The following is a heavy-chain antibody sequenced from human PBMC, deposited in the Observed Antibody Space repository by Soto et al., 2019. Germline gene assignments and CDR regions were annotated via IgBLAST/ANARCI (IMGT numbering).Heavy chain of an antibody. V-gene: IGHV4-59*01. D-gene: IGHD6-19*01. CDR2: IYYSGST. CDR3: AREATSSGWYDRYFDS. CDR1: GGSISSYY. Sequence: TETLSLTCTVSGGSISSYYWSWIRQPPGKGLEWIGYIYYSGSTNYNPSLKSRVTISVDTSKNQFSLKLSSVTAADTAVYYCAREATSSGWYDRYFDSWGQGTLVTFSS. J-gene: IGHJ4*02.